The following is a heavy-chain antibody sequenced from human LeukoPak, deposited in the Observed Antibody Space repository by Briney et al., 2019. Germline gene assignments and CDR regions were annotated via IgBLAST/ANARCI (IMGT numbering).Heavy chain of an antibody. CDR2: ISYDRSNK. CDR1: GFTFSSYA. Sequence: PGGSLRLSCAASGFTFSSYAMHWVRQAPGKGLEWVAVISYDRSNKYYADSVKGRFTISRDNAKNSLYLQMNSLRAEDTAVYYCAELGTTMIGGVWGKGTTVTISS. J-gene: IGHJ6*04. CDR3: AELGTTMIGGV. V-gene: IGHV3-30*04. D-gene: IGHD3-10*02.